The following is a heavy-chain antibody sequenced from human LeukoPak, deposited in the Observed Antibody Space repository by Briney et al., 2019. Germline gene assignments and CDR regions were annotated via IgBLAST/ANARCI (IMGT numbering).Heavy chain of an antibody. D-gene: IGHD3-10*01. Sequence: GGSLRLSCAASGFTFSSYDMNWVRQAPGKGLEWVSYIGSGSGAIYYADSVKGRFTISRDNAKNSLYLQMNSLRDEDTAVYYYARDYVGSRSGSFDYWGQGTLVTVSS. CDR3: ARDYVGSRSGSFDY. CDR2: IGSGSGAI. J-gene: IGHJ4*02. CDR1: GFTFSSYD. V-gene: IGHV3-48*02.